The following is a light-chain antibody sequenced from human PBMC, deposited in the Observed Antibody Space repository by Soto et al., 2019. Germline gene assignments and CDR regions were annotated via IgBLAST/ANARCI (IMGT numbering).Light chain of an antibody. Sequence: QSALTQPRSVSGSPGQSVTISCTGTSSDVGGYNFVSWYQHHPGKAPKLMIYDVTKRPSGVPDRFSGSKSGNTASLTTSGLQAEDEADYYCCSYAGSYNEVFGGGTKLTVL. J-gene: IGLJ3*02. V-gene: IGLV2-11*01. CDR2: DVT. CDR1: SSDVGGYNF. CDR3: CSYAGSYNEV.